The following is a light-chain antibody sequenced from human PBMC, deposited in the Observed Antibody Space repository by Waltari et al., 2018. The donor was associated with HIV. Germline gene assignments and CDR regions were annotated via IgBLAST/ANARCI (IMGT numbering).Light chain of an antibody. CDR2: RNK. CDR3: ATWDDSLIWV. V-gene: IGLV1-47*01. Sequence: QPVLSQQPSASGTPGHGRTISGSGSNATIEPNSVYWYQHLPVMAPKLLIYRNKRRPSGIPDRFSGSRSGTSASLAISGLRSEDEADYYCATWDDSLIWVFGGGTKLTVL. J-gene: IGLJ3*02. CDR1: NATIEPNS.